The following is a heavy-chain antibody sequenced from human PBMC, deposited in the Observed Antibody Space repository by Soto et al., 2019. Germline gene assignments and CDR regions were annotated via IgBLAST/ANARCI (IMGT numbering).Heavy chain of an antibody. CDR2: IYPGDSDT. Sequence: GESLKISCKGSGSSFTNYWIGWVRQLPGKGLEWMGSIYPGDSDTRYSPSFQGQVTISADKSITTAYLQWSSLKASDTAMYYCARQGNSSHYYYYFGMDVWGQGTTVTSP. J-gene: IGHJ6*02. V-gene: IGHV5-51*01. CDR1: GSSFTNYW. D-gene: IGHD4-4*01. CDR3: ARQGNSSHYYYYFGMDV.